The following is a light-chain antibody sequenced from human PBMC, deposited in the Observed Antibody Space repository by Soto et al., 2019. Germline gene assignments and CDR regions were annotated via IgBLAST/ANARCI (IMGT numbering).Light chain of an antibody. CDR2: EVN. CDR1: SSDVGVYTH. J-gene: IGLJ1*01. Sequence: QSVLTQPASVSGSPRQSITISCTGASSDVGVYTHVPWYQQHPGKAPKLIIYEVNNRPSGVSHRFSGSKSGNTASLTISGLQAEDEADYYCSSYTTSSTLYAFGTGTKVTVL. CDR3: SSYTTSSTLYA. V-gene: IGLV2-14*01.